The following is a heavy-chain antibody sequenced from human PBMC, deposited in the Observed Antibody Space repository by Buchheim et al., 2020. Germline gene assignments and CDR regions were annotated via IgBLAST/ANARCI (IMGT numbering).Heavy chain of an antibody. CDR3: ARRYYHDSSGGFDP. CDR1: GGSISSGTYY. V-gene: IGHV4-61*02. D-gene: IGHD3-22*01. Sequence: QVQLQESGPGLVKPSQTLSLTCTVSGGSISSGTYYWSWIRQPAGKGLEWIGRIYASGSTNYNPSLKSRVTISVDTSKNQFSLMLTSVTAADTVVYYCARRYYHDSSGGFDPWGQGTL. J-gene: IGHJ5*02. CDR2: IYASGST.